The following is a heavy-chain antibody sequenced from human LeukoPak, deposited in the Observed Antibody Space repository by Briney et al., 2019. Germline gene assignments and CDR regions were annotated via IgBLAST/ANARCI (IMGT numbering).Heavy chain of an antibody. Sequence: SETLSLTCAVYGGSFSGYYWSWIRQPPGKGLEWIGEINHSGSTNYNPSLKSRVTISVDTSKNQFSLKLSSVTAADTAVYYCARRLPPPWCFDLWGRGTLVTVSS. CDR1: GGSFSGYY. J-gene: IGHJ2*01. CDR2: INHSGST. V-gene: IGHV4-34*01. CDR3: ARRLPPPWCFDL.